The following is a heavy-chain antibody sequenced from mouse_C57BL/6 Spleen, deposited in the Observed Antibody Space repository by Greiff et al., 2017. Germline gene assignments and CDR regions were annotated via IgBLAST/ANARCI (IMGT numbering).Heavy chain of an antibody. V-gene: IGHV1-54*01. CDR3: ARDYYGSSYGY. J-gene: IGHJ2*01. CDR2: INPGSGGT. D-gene: IGHD1-1*01. CDR1: GYAFTNYL. Sequence: VQLQQSGAELVRPGTSVKVSCKASGYAFTNYLIEWVKQRPGQGLEWIGVINPGSGGTNYNEKFKGKATLTADKSSSTAYMQLSSLTSEYSAVYFCARDYYGSSYGYWGQGTTLTVSS.